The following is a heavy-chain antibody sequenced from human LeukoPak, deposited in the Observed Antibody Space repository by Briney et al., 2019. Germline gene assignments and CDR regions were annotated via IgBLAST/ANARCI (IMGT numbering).Heavy chain of an antibody. V-gene: IGHV3-23*01. CDR3: AKAGSSGYYYRNWYFDL. CDR1: GFTFSSYA. D-gene: IGHD3-22*01. J-gene: IGHJ2*01. Sequence: GGSLRLSCAASGFTFSSYAMSWVRQAPGKGLEWVSAISGSGGSTYYADSVKGRLTISRDNSKNTLYLQMNSLRAEDTAVYYCAKAGSSGYYYRNWYFDLWGRGTLVTVSS. CDR2: ISGSGGST.